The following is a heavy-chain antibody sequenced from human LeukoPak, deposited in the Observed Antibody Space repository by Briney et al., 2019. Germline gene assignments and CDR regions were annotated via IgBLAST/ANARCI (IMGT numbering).Heavy chain of an antibody. CDR1: GFNFKKYS. V-gene: IGHV3-21*01. J-gene: IGHJ4*02. CDR3: ATAYYYDESGLFWDRPFEY. D-gene: IGHD3-22*01. CDR2: ISSSGSHI. Sequence: GGSLRLSCAASGFNFKKYSLNWIRQAPGKGLEWVSSISSSGSHIYYADSVKGRFSISRDNAKNSLYLQLDSLRAEDTAVYFCATAYYYDESGLFWDRPFEYWGQGTLVTVSS.